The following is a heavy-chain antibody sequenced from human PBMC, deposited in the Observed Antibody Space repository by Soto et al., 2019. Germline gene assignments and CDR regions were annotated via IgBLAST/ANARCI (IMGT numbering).Heavy chain of an antibody. V-gene: IGHV1-69*13. CDR3: ARGYSYGYSYYGMDV. D-gene: IGHD5-18*01. CDR2: IIPIFVTA. J-gene: IGHJ6*02. Sequence: GASVKVSCKASGGTFSSYASSWVRQATGQGLEWMGGIIPIFVTANYAQKFQGRVTITADASTSTAYMELSSLRSEDTAVYYCARGYSYGYSYYGMDVWGQGTTVTVSS. CDR1: GGTFSSYA.